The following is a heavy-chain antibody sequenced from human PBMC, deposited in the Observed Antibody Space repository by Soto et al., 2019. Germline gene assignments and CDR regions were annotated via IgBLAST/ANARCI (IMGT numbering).Heavy chain of an antibody. CDR2: INPGNGHT. CDR1: GGTFTTYA. D-gene: IGHD4-4*01. CDR3: ARDGTVTTWFDP. J-gene: IGHJ5*02. Sequence: ASVTVSCKASGGTFTTYAISWVRQAPGQRLEWMAWINPGNGHTNYSQKFQGRVTITRDTSASTAYMELSSLRSEDTAVYYCARDGTVTTWFDPWGQGTLVTVSS. V-gene: IGHV1-3*01.